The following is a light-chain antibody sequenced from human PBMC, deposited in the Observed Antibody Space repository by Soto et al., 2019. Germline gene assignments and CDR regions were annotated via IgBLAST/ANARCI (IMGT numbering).Light chain of an antibody. Sequence: QSALTQPASVSGSPGQSLTISCTGTSSDVSGYNYVSWYQQHPGKAPKHMIYEVSNRPSWVSNRFSGSKSGNTASLSISGLQAEDEGDFYCTSYTIISTLVIGGGTKLTVL. CDR3: TSYTIISTLV. V-gene: IGLV2-14*01. CDR1: SSDVSGYNY. CDR2: EVS. J-gene: IGLJ2*01.